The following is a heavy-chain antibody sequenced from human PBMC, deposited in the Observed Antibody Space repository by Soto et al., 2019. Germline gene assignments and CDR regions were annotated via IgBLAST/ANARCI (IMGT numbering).Heavy chain of an antibody. CDR3: AREPYARGSYFFFDP. V-gene: IGHV4-4*07. D-gene: IGHD3-10*01. CDR2: IYTRGSP. CDR1: GASITSFS. J-gene: IGHJ5*02. Sequence: SETLSLTCTVSGASITSFSWAWVRQPAGQGLEWIGRIYTRGSPDYNPSLESRVTMSLDMSRNQVSLTLTSMTAADTGIYFFAREPYARGSYFFFDPWGQGIQVTVSS.